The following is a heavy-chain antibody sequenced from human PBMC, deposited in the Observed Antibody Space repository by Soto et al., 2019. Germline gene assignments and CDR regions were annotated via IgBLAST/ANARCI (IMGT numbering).Heavy chain of an antibody. Sequence: QVQLVESGGGVVQPGGSLRLSCAASGFTFSGYGMHWVLQSPGEGLEWVAILANDGSYQYYAESVKGRFTISRDNSKNTLYLQMDSLRPEDTAVYYCARSIGGSSYYPPDYWGQGTLVTVSS. CDR1: GFTFSGYG. J-gene: IGHJ4*02. CDR3: ARSIGGSSYYPPDY. CDR2: LANDGSYQ. D-gene: IGHD2-15*01. V-gene: IGHV3-30*03.